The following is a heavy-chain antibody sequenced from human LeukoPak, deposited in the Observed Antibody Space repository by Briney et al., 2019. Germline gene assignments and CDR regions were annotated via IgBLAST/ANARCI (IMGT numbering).Heavy chain of an antibody. V-gene: IGHV4-39*01. CDR3: ANRGYSYGTDWFDP. J-gene: IGHJ5*02. CDR1: GGSISSSSYY. D-gene: IGHD5-18*01. Sequence: SETLSLTCTVSGGSISSSSYYWGWIRQPPGKGLEWIGSIYYSGSTYYNPSLKSRVTISVDTSKNQFSLKLSSVTAADTAVYYCANRGYSYGTDWFDPWGQGTLVTVSS. CDR2: IYYSGST.